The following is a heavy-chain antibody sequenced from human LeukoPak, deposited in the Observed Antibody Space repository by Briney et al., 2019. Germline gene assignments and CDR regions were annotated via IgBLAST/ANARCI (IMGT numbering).Heavy chain of an antibody. D-gene: IGHD4-17*01. CDR3: ARDWGMTTVYSFDF. J-gene: IGHJ4*01. V-gene: IGHV3-23*01. CDR2: ISGSGGST. Sequence: PGGSLRPSCAASGFTFSSRAMNWVRQAPGKGLEWVSAISGSGGSTYYADSVKGRFTISRDNSKNTLYVQMNSLRAEDTALYYCARDWGMTTVYSFDFWGQGTLVTVSS. CDR1: GFTFSSRA.